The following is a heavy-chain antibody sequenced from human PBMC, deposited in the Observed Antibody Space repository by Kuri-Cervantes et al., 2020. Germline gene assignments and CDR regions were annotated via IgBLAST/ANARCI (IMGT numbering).Heavy chain of an antibody. CDR1: GFSLSTSGVG. D-gene: IGHD3-3*01. V-gene: IGHV2-5*02. CDR3: AHRRKARMYYNFWSVDTTAGYFDY. CDR2: IYWDDDK. J-gene: IGHJ4*02. Sequence: SGPTLVKPTQTLTLTCTFSGFSLSTSGVGVGWIRQPPGKALEWLALIYWDDDKRYSPSLKSRLTITKDTSKNQVVLTMTNVDPVDTATYYCAHRRKARMYYNFWSVDTTAGYFDYWGQGTLVTVSS.